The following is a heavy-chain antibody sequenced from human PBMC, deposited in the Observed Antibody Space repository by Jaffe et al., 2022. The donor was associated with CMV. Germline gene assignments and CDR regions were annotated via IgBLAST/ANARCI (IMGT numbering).Heavy chain of an antibody. D-gene: IGHD3-10*01. Sequence: EVQLVESGGGLIQPGGSLRLSCAASGFTVSSNYMSWVRQAPGKGLEWVSVIYSGGSTYYADSVKGRFTISRDNSKNTLYLQMNSLRAEDTAVYYCARENRLAPVRGVFDYWGQGTLVTVSS. CDR1: GFTVSSNY. V-gene: IGHV3-53*01. CDR2: IYSGGST. CDR3: ARENRLAPVRGVFDY. J-gene: IGHJ4*02.